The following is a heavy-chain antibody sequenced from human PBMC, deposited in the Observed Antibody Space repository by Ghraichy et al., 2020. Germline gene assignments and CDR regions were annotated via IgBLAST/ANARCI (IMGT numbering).Heavy chain of an antibody. Sequence: SETLSLTCAVYGGSFSGYYWSWIRQPPGKGLEWIGEINHSGSTNYNPSLKSRVTISVDTSKNQFSLKLSSVTAADTAVYYCANLGRRSSGWYHPYFDLWGRGTLVTVSS. J-gene: IGHJ2*01. D-gene: IGHD6-19*01. V-gene: IGHV4-34*01. CDR1: GGSFSGYY. CDR2: INHSGST. CDR3: ANLGRRSSGWYHPYFDL.